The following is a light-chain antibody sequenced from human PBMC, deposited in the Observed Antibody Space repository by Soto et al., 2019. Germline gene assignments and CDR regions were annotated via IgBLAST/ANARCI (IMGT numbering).Light chain of an antibody. CDR1: QSVSSNY. J-gene: IGKJ3*01. V-gene: IGKV3-20*01. Sequence: PGDGATLSCRASQSVSSNYVAWFHQKPGQPPRLLIYGASSRATGIPDRFSGSGSGTDFTLTISRLEPEDFAVYYCQQYGRSPFTFGPGTKVDIK. CDR2: GAS. CDR3: QQYGRSPFT.